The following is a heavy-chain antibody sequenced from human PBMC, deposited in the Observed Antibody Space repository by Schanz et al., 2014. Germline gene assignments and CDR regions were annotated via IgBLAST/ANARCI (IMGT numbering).Heavy chain of an antibody. CDR3: AKARRKSNCSGGRCFHYSYYGMDV. CDR1: GFIFSSYG. J-gene: IGHJ6*02. Sequence: VQLVESGGGVVQPGRSLRLSCAASGFIFSSYGLHWVRQVPGKGLEWVSTISASGGSTYYADSVKGRFTISRDNSKNILYLQMNSLRAEDTAVYYCAKARRKSNCSGGRCFHYSYYGMDVWGQGTTVTVSS. CDR2: ISASGGST. V-gene: IGHV3-23*04. D-gene: IGHD2-15*01.